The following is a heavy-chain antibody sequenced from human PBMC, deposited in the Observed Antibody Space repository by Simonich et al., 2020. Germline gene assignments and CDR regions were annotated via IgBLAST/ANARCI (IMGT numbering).Heavy chain of an antibody. CDR2: IKQDGSEK. J-gene: IGHJ4*02. Sequence: EVQLVESGGGLVQPGGSLRLSCAASGFTFSSYWMSWVRQAPGKGLEWVDNIKQDGSEKYYVDSGKGRFTISRDNAKNSLYLQMNSLRAEDTAVYYCARDREVYGSGSYYNYWGQGTLVTVSS. D-gene: IGHD3-10*01. CDR1: GFTFSSYW. CDR3: ARDREVYGSGSYYNY. V-gene: IGHV3-7*01.